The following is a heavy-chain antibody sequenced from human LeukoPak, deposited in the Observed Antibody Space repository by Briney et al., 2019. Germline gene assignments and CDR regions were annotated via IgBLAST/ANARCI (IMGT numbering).Heavy chain of an antibody. CDR3: ARTQLRFLEWLSPHWAYYSMDV. CDR1: GFTFSSYA. Sequence: PGGSLRLSCAASGFTFSSYAMHWVRQAPGKGLEWVAVISYDGSNKYYADSVKGRFTISRDNSKNTLYLQMNSLRAEDTAVYYCARTQLRFLEWLSPHWAYYSMDVWGKGTTVTVSS. V-gene: IGHV3-30-3*01. J-gene: IGHJ6*03. D-gene: IGHD3-3*01. CDR2: ISYDGSNK.